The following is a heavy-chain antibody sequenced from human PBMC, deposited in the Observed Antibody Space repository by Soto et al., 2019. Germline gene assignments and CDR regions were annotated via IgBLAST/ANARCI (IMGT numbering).Heavy chain of an antibody. D-gene: IGHD3-22*01. J-gene: IGHJ4*02. CDR3: ARVGSGSFDY. V-gene: IGHV4-59*01. CDR2: IYYSGNT. Sequence: KTSETLSLTCTVSGGSISTYYWSWIRQPPGKGLEWIGYIYYSGNTNSNPSLKSRITMSVDTSKNQFSLKLSSVTAADTAVYYCARVGSGSFDYSGQGTLVTVSS. CDR1: GGSISTYY.